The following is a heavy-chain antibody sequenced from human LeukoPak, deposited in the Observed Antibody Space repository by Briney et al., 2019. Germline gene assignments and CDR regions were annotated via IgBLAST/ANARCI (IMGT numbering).Heavy chain of an antibody. CDR3: AKSHYYDSSGPGAFDI. CDR1: GFTFDDYA. CDR2: ISWNSGSI. V-gene: IGHV3-9*01. Sequence: SGGSLRLSCAASGFTFDDYAMHWVRQAPGKGLEWVSGISWNSGSIGYADSVKGRFTISRDNAKNSLYLQMNSLRAEDTALYYCAKSHYYDSSGPGAFDIWGQGTMVTVSS. D-gene: IGHD3-22*01. J-gene: IGHJ3*02.